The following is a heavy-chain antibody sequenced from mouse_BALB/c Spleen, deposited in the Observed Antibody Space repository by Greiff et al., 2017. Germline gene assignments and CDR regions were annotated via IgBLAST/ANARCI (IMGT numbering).Heavy chain of an antibody. CDR1: GFTFTDYY. Sequence: EVQLVESGGGLVQPGGSLRLSCATSGFTFTDYYMSWVRQPPGKALEWLGFIRNKANGYTTEYSASVKGRFTISRDNSQSILYLQMNTLRAEDSATYYCASAYYGNYAMDYGGQGTSVTVSS. D-gene: IGHD2-10*01. CDR3: ASAYYGNYAMDY. V-gene: IGHV7-3*02. CDR2: IRNKANGYTT. J-gene: IGHJ4*01.